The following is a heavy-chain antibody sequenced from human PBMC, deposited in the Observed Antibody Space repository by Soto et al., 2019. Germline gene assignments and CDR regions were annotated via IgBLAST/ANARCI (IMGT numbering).Heavy chain of an antibody. CDR1: GGTFSSYT. Sequence: QVQLVQSGAEVKKPGSSVKVSCKASGGTFSSYTISWVRQAPGQGLEWMGRIIPILGIANYAQKFQGRVTITSAKSTSPAYRELSSLRSEDTAVYYCARGGGSVVVWGQGSRITVSP. V-gene: IGHV1-69*02. D-gene: IGHD3-16*01. J-gene: IGHJ4*02. CDR2: IIPILGIA. CDR3: ARGGGSVVV.